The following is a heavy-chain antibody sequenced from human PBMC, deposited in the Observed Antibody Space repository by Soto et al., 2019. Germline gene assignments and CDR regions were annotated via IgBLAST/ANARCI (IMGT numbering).Heavy chain of an antibody. CDR3: ANAFDASGYTYERAFDY. CDR1: GFKFSTYA. CDR2: ISGRGDGT. D-gene: IGHD3-22*01. V-gene: IGHV3-23*01. J-gene: IGHJ4*02. Sequence: EVQLLESGGGLVQPGGSLRLSCVASGFKFSTYAMAWVRQAPGKGLEWVSSISGRGDGTYQPDFVKGRFTISRDNSRNTLDLQLNGLRAEDTALYYCANAFDASGYTYERAFDYWGQGTLVTVSS.